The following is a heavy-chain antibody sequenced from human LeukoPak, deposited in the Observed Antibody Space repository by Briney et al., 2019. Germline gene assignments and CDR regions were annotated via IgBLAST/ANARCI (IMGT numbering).Heavy chain of an antibody. CDR1: GFTFSSYS. V-gene: IGHV3-21*01. D-gene: IGHD1-26*01. CDR2: ISSSSSYI. J-gene: IGHJ1*01. Sequence: GGSLRLSCAASGFTFSSYSMNWVRQAPGKGLEWVSSISSSSSYIYYADSVKGRFTISRDNSKNTLYLQMNSLRAEDTAVYYCAKVGSYSENKYFQHWGQGTLVTVSS. CDR3: AKVGSYSENKYFQH.